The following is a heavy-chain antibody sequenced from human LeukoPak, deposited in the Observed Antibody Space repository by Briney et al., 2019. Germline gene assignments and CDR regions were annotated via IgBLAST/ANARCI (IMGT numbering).Heavy chain of an antibody. D-gene: IGHD2-2*01. Sequence: GGSLRLSCVVSGFTFSDFWISWVRQAPGKGLEWVANINRDGSDIYYVDSVKGRFTISRDNAKNSLYLQMNSLRADDTAVYYCARADCSTTSCYAANDYWGQGTLVTVSS. V-gene: IGHV3-7*01. J-gene: IGHJ4*02. CDR3: ARADCSTTSCYAANDY. CDR1: GFTFSDFW. CDR2: INRDGSDI.